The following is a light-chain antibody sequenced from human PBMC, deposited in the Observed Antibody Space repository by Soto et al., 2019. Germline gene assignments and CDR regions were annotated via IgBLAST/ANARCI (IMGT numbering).Light chain of an antibody. J-gene: IGLJ1*01. CDR3: QSSQEV. CDR1: SGSIASNY. V-gene: IGLV6-57*02. CDR2: EDN. Sequence: NFMLTQPHSVSESPGQTVTISCTGSSGSIASNYVQRYQQRPGSAPTTVIYEDNQRPSGVPDRFSGSIDSSSNSASLTISGLKTEDEADYFCQSSQEVFGTGTKLTGL.